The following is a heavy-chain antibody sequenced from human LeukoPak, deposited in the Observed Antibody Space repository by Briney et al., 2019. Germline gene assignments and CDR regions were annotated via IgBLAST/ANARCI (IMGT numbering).Heavy chain of an antibody. CDR2: INPNSGDT. J-gene: IGHJ2*01. CDR3: ARRAAAGYYWYFDL. D-gene: IGHD6-13*01. V-gene: IGHV1-2*02. CDR1: GYTFTGYY. Sequence: ASVKVSCKASGYTFTGYYIHWVRQAPGQGLEWMGGINPNSGDTDSAQKFQGRVTTTMDTSISTAYMELSRLRSDDTAVYYCARRAAAGYYWYFDLWGRSTLVTVSS.